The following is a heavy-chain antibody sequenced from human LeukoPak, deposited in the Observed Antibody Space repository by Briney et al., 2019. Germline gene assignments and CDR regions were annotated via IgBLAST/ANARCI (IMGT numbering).Heavy chain of an antibody. D-gene: IGHD3-16*01. CDR1: GFTFTSYA. Sequence: GGSLRLSCAASGFTFTSYAMNWVRQAPGKGLVWVSSISRSGDSTYYADSVKGRFTISRDNSKNPLYLQMNSLRAEDTAIYYCAKRETLLCFECWGQGTLVTVSS. J-gene: IGHJ4*02. V-gene: IGHV3-23*01. CDR3: AKRETLLCFEC. CDR2: ISRSGDST.